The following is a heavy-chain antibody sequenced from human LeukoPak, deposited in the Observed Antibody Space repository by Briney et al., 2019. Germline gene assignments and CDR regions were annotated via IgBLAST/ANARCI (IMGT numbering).Heavy chain of an antibody. CDR3: ARGQKSVGRVLAGTTIYNYYYYMDV. J-gene: IGHJ6*03. V-gene: IGHV3-48*03. CDR2: ISSSGSTI. D-gene: IGHD6-19*01. Sequence: GGSLRLSCAASGFTFSSYEMNWVRQAPGKGLEWVSYISSSGSTIYYADSVKGRFTISRDNAKNSLYLQMNSLRAEDTAVYYCARGQKSVGRVLAGTTIYNYYYYMDVWGKGTTVTVSS. CDR1: GFTFSSYE.